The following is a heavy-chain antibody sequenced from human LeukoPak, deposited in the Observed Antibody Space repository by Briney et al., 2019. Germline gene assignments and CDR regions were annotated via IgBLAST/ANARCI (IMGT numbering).Heavy chain of an antibody. V-gene: IGHV3-33*08. CDR2: IWYGGSNK. J-gene: IGHJ3*02. CDR3: AADGRDDAFDI. D-gene: IGHD1-26*01. Sequence: GGSLRLSCAASGFTFSSYSMNWVRQAPGKGLEWVAVIWYGGSNKYYADSVKGRFTISRDNSKNTLYLQMNSLRAEDTAVYYCAADGRDDAFDIWGQGTMVTVSS. CDR1: GFTFSSYS.